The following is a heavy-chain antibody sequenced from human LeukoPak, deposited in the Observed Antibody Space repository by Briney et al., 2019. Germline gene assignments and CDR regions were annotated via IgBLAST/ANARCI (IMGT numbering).Heavy chain of an antibody. V-gene: IGHV3-15*01. CDR2: IKSKTDGGTT. J-gene: IGHJ4*02. CDR3: TTLGYCSTTSCYAVGY. D-gene: IGHD2-2*01. CDR1: GFTFSSYG. Sequence: PGGSLRLSCAASGFTFSSYGMHWVRQAPGKGLEWVGRIKSKTDGGTTDYAAPVKGRFTISRDDSKTTLYLQMNSLKTEDIAVYFCTTLGYCSTTSCYAVGYWGQGTLVTVSS.